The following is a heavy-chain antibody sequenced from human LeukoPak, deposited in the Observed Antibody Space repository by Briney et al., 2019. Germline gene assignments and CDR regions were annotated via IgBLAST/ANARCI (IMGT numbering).Heavy chain of an antibody. CDR3: AREDLQNCLDP. V-gene: IGHV1-18*04. CDR2: SSAYNANP. CDR1: GYTFTGYY. Sequence: ASVKVSCKASGYTFTGYYMHWVRQAPGQGLEWMGWSSAYNANPKYAQKFQGRVTMTTDTSTSTAYMELRSLRSDDTAVYYCAREDLQNCLDPWGQGTLVTVSS. D-gene: IGHD3-3*01. J-gene: IGHJ5*02.